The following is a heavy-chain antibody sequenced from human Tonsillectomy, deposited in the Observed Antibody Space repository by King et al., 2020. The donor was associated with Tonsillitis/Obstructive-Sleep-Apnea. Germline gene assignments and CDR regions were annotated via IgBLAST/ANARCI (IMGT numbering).Heavy chain of an antibody. Sequence: VQLVESGGGVVQPGRSLRLSCAASGFTFSSYGMHWVRQAPGKGLEWVAIIWYDGSNKYYADSVKGRFTISRDNSKNTLYLQMNSLRAEDTAVYYCARGFNPVMFGGVFDYGGQGTLVTVSA. CDR3: ARGFNPVMFGGVFDY. CDR2: IWYDGSNK. D-gene: IGHD3-16*01. CDR1: GFTFSSYG. J-gene: IGHJ4*02. V-gene: IGHV3-33*01.